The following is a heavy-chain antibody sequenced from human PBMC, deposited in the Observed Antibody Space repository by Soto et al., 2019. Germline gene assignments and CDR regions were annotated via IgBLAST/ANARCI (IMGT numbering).Heavy chain of an antibody. D-gene: IGHD2-15*01. CDR1: GGSISSGGYY. CDR2: IYYSGTT. V-gene: IGHV4-31*03. J-gene: IGHJ5*02. CDR3: ARYGGYCSGGSCYWDNWFDP. Sequence: QVQLQESGPGLVKPSQTLSLPCTVSGGSISSGGYYWSWIRQHQGKGLEWLGYIYYSGTTYYNPSLESRVTISVDTSKNQCNLKLSSVTAADTAVYYCARYGGYCSGGSCYWDNWFDPWGQGTLVTVSS.